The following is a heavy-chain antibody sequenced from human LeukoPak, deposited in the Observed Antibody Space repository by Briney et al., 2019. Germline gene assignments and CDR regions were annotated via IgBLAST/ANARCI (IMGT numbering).Heavy chain of an antibody. Sequence: SETLSLTCTVSGGCFSNYYWSWIRQPPGKGLEWIGYIYYSGSTNYNPSLKSRVSIAVDTSKNQFSLTLSSVTASDTAVYYCARDITMIMYWGQGTLVTVSS. CDR2: IYYSGST. D-gene: IGHD3-22*01. CDR1: GGCFSNYY. CDR3: ARDITMIMY. J-gene: IGHJ4*02. V-gene: IGHV4-59*01.